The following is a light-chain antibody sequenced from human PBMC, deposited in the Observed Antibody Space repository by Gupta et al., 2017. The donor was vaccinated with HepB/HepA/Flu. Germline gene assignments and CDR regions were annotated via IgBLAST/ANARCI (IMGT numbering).Light chain of an antibody. J-gene: IGKJ5*01. CDR3: RQSLETPIT. CDR1: QSLLHSNGYNY. V-gene: IGKV2-28*01. Sequence: IVMTQSPLSLPVTPGAPASISCRSSQSLLHSNGYNYLDWYLQKPGQSPQLLIYLGSNRASGVPDRFSGSGSGTDFTLKISRVEAEDVGVYYGRQSLETPITFGQGTRLEIK. CDR2: LGS.